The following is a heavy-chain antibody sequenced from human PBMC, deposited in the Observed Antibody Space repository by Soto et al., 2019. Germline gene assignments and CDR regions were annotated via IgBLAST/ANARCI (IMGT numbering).Heavy chain of an antibody. V-gene: IGHV1-69*06. D-gene: IGHD3-22*01. CDR2: IIPIFGTA. CDR1: GYTFFTYD. Sequence: GASVKVSCKASGYTFFTYDISWVRQAPGQGLEWMGGIIPIFGTANYAQKFQGRVTITADKSTSTAYMELSSLRSEDTAVYYCGRTGIVVALIDYWGQGTLVTVSS. J-gene: IGHJ4*02. CDR3: GRTGIVVALIDY.